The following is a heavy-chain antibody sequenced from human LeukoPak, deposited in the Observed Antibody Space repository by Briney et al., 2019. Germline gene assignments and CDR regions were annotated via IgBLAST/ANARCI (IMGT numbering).Heavy chain of an antibody. V-gene: IGHV1-46*01. CDR2: INPSGGST. J-gene: IGHJ4*02. CDR1: GYTFTSYY. CDR3: ARDAYYYDSSGYYGFGVDY. Sequence: ASVKVSCKASGYTFTSYYMHWVRQAPGQGLEWMGIINPSGGSTSYAQKFQGRVTMTRDTSTSTVYMELNSLRSEDTAVYYCARDAYYYDSSGYYGFGVDYWGQGTLVTVSS. D-gene: IGHD3-22*01.